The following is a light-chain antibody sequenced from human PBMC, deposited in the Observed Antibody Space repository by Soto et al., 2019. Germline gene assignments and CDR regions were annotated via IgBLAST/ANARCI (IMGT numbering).Light chain of an antibody. V-gene: IGKV3-20*01. CDR2: GAS. Sequence: EIXLTQSPGTLSLSPGERATLSCRASQSVSSSFLAWYQQRPGQAPRLLIYGASSRATGIPDRFSGSGSGTDFTLTITRLEPEDFALYYCQQYGSSPRTFGQGTKVDIK. J-gene: IGKJ2*01. CDR3: QQYGSSPRT. CDR1: QSVSSSF.